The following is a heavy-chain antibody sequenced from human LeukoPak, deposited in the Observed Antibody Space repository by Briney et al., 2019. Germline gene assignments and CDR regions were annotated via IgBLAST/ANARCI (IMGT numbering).Heavy chain of an antibody. D-gene: IGHD1-26*01. V-gene: IGHV4-34*01. CDR3: ARSWAGMYYPFYYFDY. CDR2: INHRGTT. CDR1: GDSFSGYY. Sequence: SEILSLTCAVYGDSFSGYYWSWIRQPPGKGLEWIAEINHRGTTHYNPSLKSRVNISADTSKNQFSLHLDSVTAADTAVYYCARSWAGMYYPFYYFDYWGQGTLVSVSS. J-gene: IGHJ4*02.